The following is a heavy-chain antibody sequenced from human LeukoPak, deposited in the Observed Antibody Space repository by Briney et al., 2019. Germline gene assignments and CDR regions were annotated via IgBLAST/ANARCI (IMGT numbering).Heavy chain of an antibody. J-gene: IGHJ4*02. CDR2: INNSGYT. V-gene: IGHV4-59*03. D-gene: IGHD3-10*01. Sequence: SETLSLTCIVSGGSISSYSWNWIRQPPGKGLEWIGNINNSGYTKNNPSLKGRVTISVDTFKNQFSLELSSVTAADTAVYYCAKSLGGDYGSGSYYVVFDSWGQGTLVTVSS. CDR3: AKSLGGDYGSGSYYVVFDS. CDR1: GGSISSYS.